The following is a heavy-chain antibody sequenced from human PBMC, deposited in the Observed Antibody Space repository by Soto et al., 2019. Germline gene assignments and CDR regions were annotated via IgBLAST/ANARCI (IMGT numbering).Heavy chain of an antibody. CDR2: ISSDGSST. CDR3: TNDRYWPPGPLDYRPLDV. D-gene: IGHD1-26*01. V-gene: IGHV3-30*18. J-gene: IGHJ6*02. Sequence: AGSLRLSCSASGFTFSNYGMHWVRQAPGKGLDWVAAISSDGSSTYYAESVKGRLTISRDNSKSTMYLQMNSLRSEDTAVYYCTNDRYWPPGPLDYRPLDVWGQGTTVTVSS. CDR1: GFTFSNYG.